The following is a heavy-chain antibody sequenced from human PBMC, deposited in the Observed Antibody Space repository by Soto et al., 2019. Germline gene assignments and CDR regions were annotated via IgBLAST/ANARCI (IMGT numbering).Heavy chain of an antibody. Sequence: SETLSLTCAVYGVSFSGYYWSWIRQPPGKGLEWIGEINHSGSTNYNPSLKSRVTISVDTSKNQFSLKLSSVTAADTAVYYCASGYYGMDVWGQGTTVTVSS. CDR1: GVSFSGYY. J-gene: IGHJ6*02. V-gene: IGHV4-34*01. CDR3: ASGYYGMDV. CDR2: INHSGST.